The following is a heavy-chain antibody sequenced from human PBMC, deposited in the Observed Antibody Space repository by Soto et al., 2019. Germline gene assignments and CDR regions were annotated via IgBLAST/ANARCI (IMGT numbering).Heavy chain of an antibody. J-gene: IGHJ4*02. CDR3: ATDPNYYDSSGYYSPVMYFDY. CDR2: FDPEDGET. Sequence: ASVKVSCKVSGYTLTELSMHWVRQAPGKGLEWMGGFDPEDGETIYAQKFQGRVTMTEDTSTDTAYMELSSLRSEDTAVYYCATDPNYYDSSGYYSPVMYFDYWGQGTLVTVSS. D-gene: IGHD3-22*01. CDR1: GYTLTELS. V-gene: IGHV1-24*01.